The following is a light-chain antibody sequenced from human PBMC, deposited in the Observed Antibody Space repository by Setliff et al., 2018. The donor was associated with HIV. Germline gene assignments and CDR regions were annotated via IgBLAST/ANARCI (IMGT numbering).Light chain of an antibody. J-gene: IGLJ1*01. CDR3: CSYAGSGPV. Sequence: AVTQPASVSGSPGQSITLSCTGTSSDVGGYNYVSWYQQHPDKAPKLIIYEVKNLPSGVSDRFSGSKSGTTASLTISGLQAEDEADYYCCSYAGSGPVFGAGTKVTVL. CDR2: EVK. V-gene: IGLV2-23*02. CDR1: SSDVGGYNY.